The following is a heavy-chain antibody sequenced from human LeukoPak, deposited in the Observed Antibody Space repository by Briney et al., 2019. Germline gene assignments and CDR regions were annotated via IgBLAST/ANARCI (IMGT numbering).Heavy chain of an antibody. V-gene: IGHV1-69*13. CDR3: ARLSDYGDYGGDY. J-gene: IGHJ4*02. Sequence: ASVTVSCKASGGTFSSYAISWVRQAPGQGLEWMGGIIPIFGTANYAQKFQGRVTITADESTSTAYMELGSLRSEDTAVYYCARLSDYGDYGGDYWGQGTLVTVSS. D-gene: IGHD4-17*01. CDR1: GGTFSSYA. CDR2: IIPIFGTA.